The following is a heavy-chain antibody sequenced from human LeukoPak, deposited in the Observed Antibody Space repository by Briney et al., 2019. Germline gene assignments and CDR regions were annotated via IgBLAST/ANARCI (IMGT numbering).Heavy chain of an antibody. CDR3: AELGITLIGGV. CDR2: ISSSSTYI. D-gene: IGHD3-10*02. CDR1: RFTFSTYS. Sequence: GGSLRLSCAASRFTFSTYSMNWVRQAPGKGLEWVSSISSSSTYIYYADSVKGRFTISRDNAKNSLYLQMNSLRAEDPAVYYCAELGITLIGGVWGKGTTVTISS. J-gene: IGHJ6*04. V-gene: IGHV3-21*01.